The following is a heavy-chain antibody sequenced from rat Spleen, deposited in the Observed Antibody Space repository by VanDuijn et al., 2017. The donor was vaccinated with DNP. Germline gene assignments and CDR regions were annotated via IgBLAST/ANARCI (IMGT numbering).Heavy chain of an antibody. CDR2: ISSGGGT. CDR3: TRDLKRYFDY. Sequence: QVQLKESGPGMVQPSQTLSLTCTVSGFSLTDYTVHWVRQPPGKGLEWISSISSGGGTFYNPSLYSRLTISRDPSKSQVFLQGNSLHTEDTAIYFCTRDLKRYFDYWGQGVMVTVSS. CDR1: GFSLTDYT. V-gene: IGHV2-19*01. J-gene: IGHJ2*01.